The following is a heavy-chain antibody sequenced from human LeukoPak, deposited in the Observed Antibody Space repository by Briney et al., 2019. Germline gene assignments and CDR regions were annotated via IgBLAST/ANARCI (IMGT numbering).Heavy chain of an antibody. D-gene: IGHD3-10*01. Sequence: SETLSLTCAVYGGSFSGYYWSWIRQPPGKGLEWIGEINHSGSTNYNPSLKSRVTISVDTSKNQFSLKLSSVTAADTAVYYCARRSTGFGELFLDYWGQGTLVTVSS. V-gene: IGHV4-34*01. CDR3: ARRSTGFGELFLDY. CDR1: GGSFSGYY. CDR2: INHSGST. J-gene: IGHJ4*02.